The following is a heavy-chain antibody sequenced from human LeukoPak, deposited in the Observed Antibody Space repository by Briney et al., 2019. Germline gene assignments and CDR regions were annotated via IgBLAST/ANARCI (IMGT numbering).Heavy chain of an antibody. D-gene: IGHD4-23*01. V-gene: IGHV4-59*01. CDR2: IYYSGST. Sequence: PSETLSLTCTVSGGSISSYYWSWIRQPPGKGLEWIGYIYYSGSTNYNPSLKSRVTISVDTSKNQFSLKLSSVTAADTAVYYCARDVVGGASLGYYYMDVWGKGPRSPSP. CDR3: ARDVVGGASLGYYYMDV. J-gene: IGHJ6*03. CDR1: GGSISSYY.